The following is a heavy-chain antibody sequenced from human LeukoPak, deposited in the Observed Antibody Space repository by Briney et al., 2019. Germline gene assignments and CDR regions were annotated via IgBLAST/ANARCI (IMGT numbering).Heavy chain of an antibody. J-gene: IGHJ4*02. CDR1: GFTFNSYS. CDR3: VRDIQGTGSPLDY. D-gene: IGHD1-1*01. Sequence: GGSLRLSCAASGFTFNSYSMDWVRQAPGKGLEWVSSISGSSRYIYYAESMKGRFAISRDNAKKLLYLQMNSLRAEDTAVYFCVRDIQGTGSPLDYWGQGTLVTVSS. V-gene: IGHV3-21*01. CDR2: ISGSSRYI.